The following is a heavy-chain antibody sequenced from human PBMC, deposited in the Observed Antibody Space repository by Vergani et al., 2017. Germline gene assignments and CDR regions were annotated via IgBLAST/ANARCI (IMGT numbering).Heavy chain of an antibody. Sequence: QVQLVQSGAEVKKPGSSVKVSCKASGGTFSSYAISWVRQAPGQGLEWMGRIIPIFGTANYAQKFQGRVTITADESTSTAYMELSSLRYEDTAVYYCAGEGDYCTNVVCKLDYYYYGMDVWGQGTTVTVSS. CDR1: GGTFSSYA. CDR2: IIPIFGTA. D-gene: IGHD2-8*01. V-gene: IGHV1-69*18. J-gene: IGHJ6*02. CDR3: AGEGDYCTNVVCKLDYYYYGMDV.